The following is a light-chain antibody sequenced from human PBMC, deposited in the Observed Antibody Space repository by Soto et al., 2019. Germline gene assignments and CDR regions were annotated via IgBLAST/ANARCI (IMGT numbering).Light chain of an antibody. J-gene: IGKJ1*01. Sequence: EIVLTQSPRTLSLSPGERATACCPGSQSVSNNYLAWYQQKPGQAPRLLIYGASNTATGIPDRFSGSGSGTAFTLTISRLEPEDFAVYYCQQYGSSGTFGQATKVDIK. CDR3: QQYGSSGT. CDR2: GAS. CDR1: QSVSNNY. V-gene: IGKV3-20*01.